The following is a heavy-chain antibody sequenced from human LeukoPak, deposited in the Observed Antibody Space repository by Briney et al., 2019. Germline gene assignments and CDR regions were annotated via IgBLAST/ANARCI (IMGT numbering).Heavy chain of an antibody. CDR2: ISHTGDTK. CDR1: GFTFSSYS. V-gene: IGHV3-48*02. J-gene: IGHJ4*02. Sequence: PGGSLRLSCAASGFTFSSYSITWVRQAPGKGLEWVAYISHTGDTKYYADSVKGRFTISRENARNSVDLQMNSLRDEDTAVYYCARDRGHCSGGSCYRFCDCWGQGSLVTVSS. CDR3: ARDRGHCSGGSCYRFCDC. D-gene: IGHD2-15*01.